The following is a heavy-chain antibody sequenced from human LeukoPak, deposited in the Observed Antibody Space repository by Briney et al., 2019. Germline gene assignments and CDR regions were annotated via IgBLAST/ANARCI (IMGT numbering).Heavy chain of an antibody. CDR3: ARDYSSGWPGY. CDR2: IKQDGSQK. Sequence: GGSLRLSCVASGYTFSDYWMSWVRQAPGKGLEWVANIKQDGSQKYYVDSVKGRFTISRDNAKNSVYLQMNSLRAEDTAVYYCARDYSSGWPGYWGQGTLVTVSS. CDR1: GYTFSDYW. D-gene: IGHD6-19*01. J-gene: IGHJ4*02. V-gene: IGHV3-7*01.